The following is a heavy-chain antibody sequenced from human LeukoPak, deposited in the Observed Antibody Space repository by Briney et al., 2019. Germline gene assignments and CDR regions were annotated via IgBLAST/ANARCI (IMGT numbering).Heavy chain of an antibody. D-gene: IGHD2-15*01. CDR3: ARVGYCSGSGCEGRDWFDP. V-gene: IGHV3-7*04. CDR1: GFSFSSYW. J-gene: IGHJ5*02. Sequence: GGSLRLSCAASGFSFSSYWMTWVRQAPGKGLEPVASVKHDGSDKYYVDSVKGRFTISRDNAKNSLFLQMSSLRVEDTAVYYCARVGYCSGSGCEGRDWFDPWGQGILVTVSS. CDR2: VKHDGSDK.